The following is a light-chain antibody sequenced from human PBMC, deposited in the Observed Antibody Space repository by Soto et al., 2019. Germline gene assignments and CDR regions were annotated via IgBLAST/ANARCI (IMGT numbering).Light chain of an antibody. Sequence: QSALTQPASVSGSLGQSITISCTGTSSDVGAYNYVSWYQQHPGKAPKLIIYEVSKWPSGVSTRFSGSKSGNTASLTISGLQAEDEAIYYCSSYTTSNTLDVVFGGGTKVTVL. J-gene: IGLJ2*01. CDR3: SSYTTSNTLDVV. V-gene: IGLV2-14*03. CDR2: EVS. CDR1: SSDVGAYNY.